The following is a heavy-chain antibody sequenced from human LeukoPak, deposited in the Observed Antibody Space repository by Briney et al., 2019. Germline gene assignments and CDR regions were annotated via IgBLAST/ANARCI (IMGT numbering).Heavy chain of an antibody. CDR3: ARVIVYNYGMDV. D-gene: IGHD2-15*01. CDR2: IIPIFGTA. CDR1: GGTFSSYA. Sequence: ASVKVSCKASGGTFSSYAISWVRQAPGQGLEWMGGIIPIFGTANYAQKFQGRVTITADESTSTAYMELSSLRSEDTAVYYCARVIVYNYGMDVWGQGTTVTVSS. V-gene: IGHV1-69*01. J-gene: IGHJ6*02.